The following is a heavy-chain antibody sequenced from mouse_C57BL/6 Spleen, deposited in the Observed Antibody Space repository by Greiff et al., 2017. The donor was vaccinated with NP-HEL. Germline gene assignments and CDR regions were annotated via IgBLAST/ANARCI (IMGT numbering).Heavy chain of an antibody. D-gene: IGHD1-1*01. V-gene: IGHV1-5*01. Sequence: EVQLQQSGTVLARPGASVKMSCKTSGYTFTSYWMHWVKQRPGQGLEWIGAIYPGNSDTSYNQKFKGKAKLTAVTSASTAYMELSSLTNEDSAVYYCTSTYGSSPYYFDYWGQGTTLTVSS. CDR1: GYTFTSYW. CDR3: TSTYGSSPYYFDY. J-gene: IGHJ2*01. CDR2: IYPGNSDT.